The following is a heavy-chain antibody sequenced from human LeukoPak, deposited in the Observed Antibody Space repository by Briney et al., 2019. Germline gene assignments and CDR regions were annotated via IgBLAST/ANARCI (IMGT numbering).Heavy chain of an antibody. J-gene: IGHJ6*03. V-gene: IGHV3-30*04. Sequence: GGSLSLSCAASGFTFSSYAMHWVRQAPGKGLEWVAVISYDGSNKYYADSVKGRFTISRDNSKNTLYLQMNSLRAEDTAVYYCARDPTVTTNYYYYYMDVWGKGTTVTVSS. D-gene: IGHD4-11*01. CDR1: GFTFSSYA. CDR2: ISYDGSNK. CDR3: ARDPTVTTNYYYYYMDV.